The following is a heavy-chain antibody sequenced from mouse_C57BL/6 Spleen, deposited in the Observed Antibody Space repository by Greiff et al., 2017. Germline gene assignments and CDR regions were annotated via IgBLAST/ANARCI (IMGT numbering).Heavy chain of an antibody. J-gene: IGHJ1*03. V-gene: IGHV7-3*01. CDR1: GFTFTDYY. CDR2: IRNKANGYTT. Sequence: EVKLVESGGGLVQPGGSLSLSCAASGFTFTDYYMSWVRQPPGKALEWLGFIRNKANGYTTEYSASVKGRFTISSDNSQSILYLQMNALRAEDSATYYCARYKGYFDVWGTGTTVTVSS. CDR3: ARYKGYFDV.